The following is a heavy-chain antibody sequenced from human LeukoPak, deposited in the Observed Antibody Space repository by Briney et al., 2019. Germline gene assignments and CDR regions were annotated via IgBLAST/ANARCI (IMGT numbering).Heavy chain of an antibody. D-gene: IGHD6-19*01. J-gene: IGHJ4*02. CDR2: IWSDGSTK. CDR1: GFSFSSYV. Sequence: GGSLRLSCAASGFSFSSYVMHWVRQAPGKGLEWVAVIWSDGSTKYYAGSVKGRFTISRDNSKNTLYLHMNSLRAEDTAVYYCARDRYSSGWFYFDYWGQGTLVTVSS. CDR3: ARDRYSSGWFYFDY. V-gene: IGHV3-33*01.